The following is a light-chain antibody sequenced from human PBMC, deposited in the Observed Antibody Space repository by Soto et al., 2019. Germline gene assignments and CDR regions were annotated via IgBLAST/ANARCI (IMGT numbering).Light chain of an antibody. CDR1: SSDFGGTNY. J-gene: IGLJ2*01. Sequence: QSVLTQPPSASGSPGQSVTISCTGASSDFGGTNYVSWYQQHPGKAPKLMIFEVTKRPSGVPDRFSGSKSGNTASLTVSGLQAEDEADYYCTSYVGSYADVVFGGGTKLTVL. CDR2: EVT. CDR3: TSYVGSYADVV. V-gene: IGLV2-8*01.